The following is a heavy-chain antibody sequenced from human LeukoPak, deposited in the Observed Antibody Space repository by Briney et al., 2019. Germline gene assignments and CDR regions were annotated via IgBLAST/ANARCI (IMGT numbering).Heavy chain of an antibody. CDR3: VRDSRPPDSIHFWSVNLFDP. Sequence: GGSLRLSCAASGFAFNTYTIHWVRQAPGKGLEWVAVISYDGGNDYYADSVKGRFTISRDNSKNTLYLQMNGLRPEDTAVYYCVRDSRPPDSIHFWSVNLFDPWGQGTLVTVSS. V-gene: IGHV3-30*04. CDR2: ISYDGGND. J-gene: IGHJ5*02. CDR1: GFAFNTYT. D-gene: IGHD3-3*02.